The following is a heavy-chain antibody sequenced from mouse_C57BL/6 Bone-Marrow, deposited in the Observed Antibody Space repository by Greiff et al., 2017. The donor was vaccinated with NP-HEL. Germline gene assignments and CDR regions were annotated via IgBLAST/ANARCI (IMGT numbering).Heavy chain of an antibody. Sequence: EVKLVESGGDLVKPGGSLKLPCAASGFTFSSYGMSWVRQTPDKRLEWVGTKSRRGNDKKETDSVKWRFTISRDNAKNTLYLQMSSLKSEDTAMYYCARRGTSRFAYWGQGTLVTVSA. D-gene: IGHD5-1*01. V-gene: IGHV5-6*02. CDR1: GFTFSSYG. CDR3: ARRGTSRFAY. J-gene: IGHJ3*01. CDR2: KSRRGNDK.